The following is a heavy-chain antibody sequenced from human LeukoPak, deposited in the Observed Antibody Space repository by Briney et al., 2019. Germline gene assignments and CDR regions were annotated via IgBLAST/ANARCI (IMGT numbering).Heavy chain of an antibody. V-gene: IGHV4-61*02. J-gene: IGHJ4*02. D-gene: IGHD3-9*01. CDR2: IYTSGST. CDR1: GGSISSGSYY. Sequence: PSETLSLTCTVSGGSISSGSYYWSWIRQPAGKGLEWIGRIYTSGSTNYNPSLKSRVTISVDTSKNQFTLKLSSVTAADTAVYYCAREEGFYDTAMWDYWGQGTPVTVSS. CDR3: AREEGFYDTAMWDY.